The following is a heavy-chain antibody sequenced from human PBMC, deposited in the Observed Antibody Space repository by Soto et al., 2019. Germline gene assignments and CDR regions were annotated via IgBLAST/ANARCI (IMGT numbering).Heavy chain of an antibody. CDR1: GVTLTNVW. J-gene: IGHJ5*02. V-gene: IGHV3-15*07. CDR3: AKVARGIAVAGTWFDP. CDR2: IKSKTDGGTT. Sequence: GGSLRLSCAVSGVTLTNVWMNWVRQAPGKGPEWVGRIKSKTDGGTTDYAAPVKGRFTISRDDSENTLYLQMNSLRAEDTAVYYCAKVARGIAVAGTWFDPWGQGT. D-gene: IGHD6-19*01.